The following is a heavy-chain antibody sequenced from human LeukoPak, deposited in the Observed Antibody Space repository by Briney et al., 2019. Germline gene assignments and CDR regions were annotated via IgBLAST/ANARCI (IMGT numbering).Heavy chain of an antibody. D-gene: IGHD1-26*01. CDR2: ISYDGSNK. CDR3: ARGSQWELLSRQAYYFDY. V-gene: IGHV3-30*04. Sequence: GGSLRLSCAASGFTFSSYAMHWVRQAPGKGLEWVAVISYDGSNKYYADSVKGRFTISRDNSKNTLYLQMNSLRAEDTAVYYCARGSQWELLSRQAYYFDYWGQGTLVTVSS. J-gene: IGHJ4*02. CDR1: GFTFSSYA.